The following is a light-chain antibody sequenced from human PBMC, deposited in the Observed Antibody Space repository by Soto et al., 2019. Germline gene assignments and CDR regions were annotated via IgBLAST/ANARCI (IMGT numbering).Light chain of an antibody. Sequence: IQMNQSPSSLSASVGDRVTITCQASQDITNYLNWYQQKPGKAPQLLIYDASNLETGVPSRFSGSGSGTDFTFTISSLQPEDIATYYCQQYDYLPLTFGGGTKVEIE. V-gene: IGKV1-33*01. CDR2: DAS. J-gene: IGKJ4*01. CDR3: QQYDYLPLT. CDR1: QDITNY.